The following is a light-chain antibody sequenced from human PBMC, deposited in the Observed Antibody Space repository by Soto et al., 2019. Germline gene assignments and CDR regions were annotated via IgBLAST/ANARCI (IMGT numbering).Light chain of an antibody. CDR1: QSVLYSSNNKNY. CDR2: WAS. CDR3: QHYYITYSWT. J-gene: IGKJ2*02. Sequence: DIVMTQSPDSLAVSLGERATIICKSSQSVLYSSNNKNYFAWYQQKPGQPPSLLIYWASTRDSGVPDRFSSSRSATDFTPPISSLQAEDVAVYYCQHYYITYSWTFGQGTKLEIK. V-gene: IGKV4-1*01.